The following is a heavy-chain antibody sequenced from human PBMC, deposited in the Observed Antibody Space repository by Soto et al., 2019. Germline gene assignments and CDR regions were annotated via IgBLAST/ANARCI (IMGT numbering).Heavy chain of an antibody. D-gene: IGHD3-10*01. CDR3: GRVQILWFGELRAPYYFDY. CDR1: GGSISSYY. V-gene: IGHV4-59*01. CDR2: IYYSGST. Sequence: SETLSLTCTVSGGSISSYYWSWIRQPPGKGLEWIGYIYYSGSTNYNPSLKSRVTISVDTSKDQFSLKLSSVTAADTAVYYCGRVQILWFGELRAPYYFDYWGQGTLVTVSS. J-gene: IGHJ4*02.